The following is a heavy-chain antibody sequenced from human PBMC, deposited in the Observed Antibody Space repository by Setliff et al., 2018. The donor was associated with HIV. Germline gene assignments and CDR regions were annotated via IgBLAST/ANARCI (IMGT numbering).Heavy chain of an antibody. D-gene: IGHD1-1*01. J-gene: IGHJ5*02. CDR1: GASTSSNTYS. Sequence: PSETLSLTCTVSGASTSSNTYSWVWLRQPPGKGLEWIGRIYYSGSTYYNPSLKSRVTISGDSSKNHFSLELTSVTAADTAVYYCARGTRYNGDGNPNWFDPWGQGTLVTVSS. CDR3: ARGTRYNGDGNPNWFDP. CDR2: IYYSGST. V-gene: IGHV4-39*07.